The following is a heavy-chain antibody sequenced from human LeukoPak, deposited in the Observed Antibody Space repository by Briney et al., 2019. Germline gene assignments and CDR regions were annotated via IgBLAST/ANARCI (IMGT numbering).Heavy chain of an antibody. V-gene: IGHV4-61*02. Sequence: SETLSLTCTVSGGSISSGSYYWSWIRQPAGKGLEWIGRIYTSGSTNYNPSLKSRVTISVDTSKNQFSLKLSSVTAADTAVYYCARSTDYYYYMDAWGKGTTVTVSS. CDR3: ARSTDYYYYMDA. CDR2: IYTSGST. J-gene: IGHJ6*03. CDR1: GGSISSGSYY.